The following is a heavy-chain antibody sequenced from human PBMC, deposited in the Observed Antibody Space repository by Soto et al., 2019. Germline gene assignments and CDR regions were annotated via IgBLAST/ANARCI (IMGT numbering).Heavy chain of an antibody. J-gene: IGHJ5*02. D-gene: IGHD5-12*01. Sequence: EVQLLESGGGLVQPGGSLRLSCAASGFTFSSYAMSWVRQAPGKGLEWVSAISGSGGSTYYADSVKGRFAISRDNSKNTLYLQMNSLRAEDTAVYYCAKDLPPTTEGISQNSFDPWGQGTLVTVSS. CDR2: ISGSGGST. CDR1: GFTFSSYA. V-gene: IGHV3-23*01. CDR3: AKDLPPTTEGISQNSFDP.